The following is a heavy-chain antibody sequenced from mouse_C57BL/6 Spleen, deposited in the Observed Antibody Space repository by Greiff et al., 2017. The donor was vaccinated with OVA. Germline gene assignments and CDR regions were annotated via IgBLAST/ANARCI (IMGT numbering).Heavy chain of an antibody. CDR1: GYTFTSYC. CDR3: ERWHYEYDGNYFDY. CDR2: IDPNSGST. Sequence: QVQLQQPGAELVKPGASVKLSCKASGYTFTSYCMHWVKQRPGRGLEWIGRIDPNSGSTKYNEKFKSKATLTVDKPSSTAYMQISSLTSEDSEVYYCERWHYEYDGNYFDYWGQGTTLTVSS. V-gene: IGHV1-72*01. J-gene: IGHJ2*01. D-gene: IGHD2-4*01.